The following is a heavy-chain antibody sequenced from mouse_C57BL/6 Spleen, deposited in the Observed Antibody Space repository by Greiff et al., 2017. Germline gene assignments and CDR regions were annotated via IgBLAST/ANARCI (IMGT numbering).Heavy chain of an antibody. CDR3: ARRDMVTGYFDV. Sequence: VQLQQPGAELVMPGASVKLSCKASGYTFTSYWMHWVKQRPGQGLEWIGEIDPSDSYTNYNQKFKGKSTLTVDKSSSTAYMQLSSLTSEDSAVYYCARRDMVTGYFDVWGTVTTVTVSS. J-gene: IGHJ1*03. V-gene: IGHV1-69*01. CDR2: IDPSDSYT. D-gene: IGHD2-2*01. CDR1: GYTFTSYW.